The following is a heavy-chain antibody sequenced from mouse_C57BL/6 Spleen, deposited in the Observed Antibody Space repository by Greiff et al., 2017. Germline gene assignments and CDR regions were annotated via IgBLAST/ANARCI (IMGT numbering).Heavy chain of an antibody. CDR2: IDPSDSYT. CDR1: GYTFTSYW. V-gene: IGHV1-50*01. CDR3: ASRWLGYFDC. D-gene: IGHD1-1*02. Sequence: QVQLQQPGAELVKPGASVKLSCKASGYTFTSYWMQWVKQRPGQGLEWIGEIDPSDSYTNYNQKFKGKATLTVDTSSSTAYMQLSSLTSEDSAVYYCASRWLGYFDCWGQGTTLTVAS. J-gene: IGHJ2*01.